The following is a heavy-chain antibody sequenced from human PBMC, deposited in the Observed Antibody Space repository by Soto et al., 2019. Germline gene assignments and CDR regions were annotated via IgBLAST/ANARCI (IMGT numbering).Heavy chain of an antibody. J-gene: IGHJ3*02. D-gene: IGHD3-16*01. CDR2: INAGNGNT. V-gene: IGHV1-3*01. Sequence: ASVKVSCKASGYTFTSYAMHWVRQAPGQRLEWMGWINAGNGNTKYSQKFQGRVTITRDTSASTAYMELSSLRSEDTAVYYCARVVLHYVAFAIWSQGTMVTVS. CDR1: GYTFTSYA. CDR3: ARVVLHYVAFAI.